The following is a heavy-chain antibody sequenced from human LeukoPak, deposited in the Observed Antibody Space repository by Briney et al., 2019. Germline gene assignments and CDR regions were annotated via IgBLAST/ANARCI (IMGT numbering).Heavy chain of an antibody. D-gene: IGHD3-10*01. Sequence: GASVNVSCKASGGTFSSYAISWVRQAPGQGLEWMGRIIPILGIANYAQKFQGRVTITADKSTSTAYMELSSLRSEDRAVYYCARGYGSGNYYIYNWFDPWGQGTLVTVSS. CDR1: GGTFSSYA. CDR3: ARGYGSGNYYIYNWFDP. V-gene: IGHV1-69*04. J-gene: IGHJ5*02. CDR2: IIPILGIA.